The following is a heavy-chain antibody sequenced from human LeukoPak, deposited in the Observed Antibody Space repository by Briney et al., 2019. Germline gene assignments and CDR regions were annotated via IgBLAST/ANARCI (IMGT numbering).Heavy chain of an antibody. V-gene: IGHV1-18*01. CDR3: ARETLGLRGWFDS. D-gene: IGHD1-7*01. Sequence: ASVKVSCKASGYTFTDYGFSWVRQAPGQGLEWMGWISAYNGDTNFAQTFQGRVAMTTDTSTSTAYMELRSLRSDDTAVYYCARETLGLRGWFDSWGQGTLVTVSS. J-gene: IGHJ5*01. CDR1: GYTFTDYG. CDR2: ISAYNGDT.